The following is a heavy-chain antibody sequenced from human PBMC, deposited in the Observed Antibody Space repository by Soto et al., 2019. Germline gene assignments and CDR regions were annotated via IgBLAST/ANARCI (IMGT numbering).Heavy chain of an antibody. CDR3: ASLLWSGYPYYYYYYGMDV. CDR1: GYSFSSYW. Sequence: GESLKISCKGFGYSFSSYWISWVRQMPGKGLEWMGRIDPSDAYTNYSPSFQGHVTISADKSISTAYLQWSSLKASDTAMYYCASLLWSGYPYYYYYYGMDVWGQGTTVTVSS. D-gene: IGHD3-3*01. J-gene: IGHJ6*02. CDR2: IDPSDAYT. V-gene: IGHV5-10-1*01.